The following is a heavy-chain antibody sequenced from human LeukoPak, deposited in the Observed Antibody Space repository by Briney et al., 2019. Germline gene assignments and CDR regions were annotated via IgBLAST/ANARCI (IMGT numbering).Heavy chain of an antibody. D-gene: IGHD1-1*01. CDR3: ARGRGGYRIYYMDV. CDR1: GYTFTSYD. Sequence: ASVKVSCKASGYTFTSYDINWVRQATGQGLEWMGWMNPNSGNTGYAQKVQGRVTMTRNTSISTAYMELSSLRSEDTAVYYCARGRGGYRIYYMDVWGKGTTVTVSS. CDR2: MNPNSGNT. V-gene: IGHV1-8*01. J-gene: IGHJ6*03.